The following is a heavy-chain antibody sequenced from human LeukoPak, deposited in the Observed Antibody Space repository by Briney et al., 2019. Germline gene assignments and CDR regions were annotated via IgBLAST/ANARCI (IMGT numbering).Heavy chain of an antibody. Sequence: GGSLRLSCAASGFTFSAYWMTWVRQAPGKGLEWVASIKEDGSKKYYMDSVKGRFTISRDNAQKSLYLEMNSLRVEDTAVYYCARVVTSTEGYWGQGTLVTVSS. CDR3: ARVVTSTEGY. V-gene: IGHV3-7*03. CDR2: IKEDGSKK. J-gene: IGHJ4*02. CDR1: GFTFSAYW.